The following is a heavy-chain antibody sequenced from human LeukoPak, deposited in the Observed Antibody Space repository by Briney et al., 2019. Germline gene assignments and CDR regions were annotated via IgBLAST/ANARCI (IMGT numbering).Heavy chain of an antibody. D-gene: IGHD6-19*01. CDR3: AKGTTYSSGWYGLSNY. J-gene: IGHJ4*02. Sequence: GGSLRLSCAASGFTFDDYTMHWVCQAPGKGLEWVSLISWDGGSTYYADSVKGRFTISRDNSKNSLYLQMNSLRTEDTALYYCAKGTTYSSGWYGLSNYWGQGTLVTVSS. CDR1: GFTFDDYT. CDR2: ISWDGGST. V-gene: IGHV3-43*01.